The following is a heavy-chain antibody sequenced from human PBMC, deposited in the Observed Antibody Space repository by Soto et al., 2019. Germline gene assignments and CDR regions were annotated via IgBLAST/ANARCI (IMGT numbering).Heavy chain of an antibody. CDR3: ARDCLPFMATVTTDY. CDR1: GGSISSYY. J-gene: IGHJ4*02. D-gene: IGHD4-17*01. CDR2: IYYSGST. Sequence: SETLSLTCTVSGGSISSYYWSWIRQPPGKGLEWIGYIYYSGSTNYNPSLKSRVTISVDTSKNQFSLKLSSVTAADTAVYYCARDCLPFMATVTTDYWGQGTLVTVSS. V-gene: IGHV4-59*01.